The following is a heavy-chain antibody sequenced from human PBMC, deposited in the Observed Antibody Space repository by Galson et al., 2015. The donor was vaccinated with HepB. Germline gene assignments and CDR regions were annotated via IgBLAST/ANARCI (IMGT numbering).Heavy chain of an antibody. V-gene: IGHV1-3*01. J-gene: IGHJ4*02. CDR1: GYTFTSHP. CDR3: ARGGEYFNY. D-gene: IGHD4-17*01. Sequence: SVKVSCKASGYTFTSHPMHWARQAPGQRLEWMGWINAGNGNTKYSEKFQGRVTISRDTSASTAYMELSNLRSEDTAVYYCARGGEYFNYWDQGTLVTVSS. CDR2: INAGNGNT.